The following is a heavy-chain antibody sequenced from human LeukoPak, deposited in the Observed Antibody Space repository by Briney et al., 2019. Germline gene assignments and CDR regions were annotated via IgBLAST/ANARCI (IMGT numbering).Heavy chain of an antibody. D-gene: IGHD4-11*01. J-gene: IGHJ5*02. CDR1: GFTFGTYA. Sequence: GSLRLSCAASGFTFGTYAMSWIRQPPGKGLEWIGYIYYSGSTNYNPSLKSRVTISVDTSKNQFSLKLSSVTAADTAVYYCASGRDFYDHSGPWGQGTLVTVSS. CDR3: ASGRDFYDHSGP. CDR2: IYYSGST. V-gene: IGHV4-59*01.